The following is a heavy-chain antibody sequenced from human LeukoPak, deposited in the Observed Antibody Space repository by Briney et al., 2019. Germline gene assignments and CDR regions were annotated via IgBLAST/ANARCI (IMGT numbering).Heavy chain of an antibody. CDR1: GGSISSGGYY. J-gene: IGHJ5*02. Sequence: SETLSLTCTVSGGSISSGGYYWSWIRQPPGKGLEWIGYIYHSGSTYYNPSLKSRVTISVDRSKNQFSLKLSSVTAADTAVYYCARVRQLGCCSSTSCYNWFDPWGQGTLVTVSS. D-gene: IGHD2-2*01. CDR2: IYHSGST. CDR3: ARVRQLGCCSSTSCYNWFDP. V-gene: IGHV4-30-2*01.